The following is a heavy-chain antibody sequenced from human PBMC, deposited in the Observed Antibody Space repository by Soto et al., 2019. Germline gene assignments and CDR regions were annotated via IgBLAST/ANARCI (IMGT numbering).Heavy chain of an antibody. V-gene: IGHV1-69*08. J-gene: IGHJ4*02. D-gene: IGHD3-10*01. CDR3: TRDWEITVATWSFGGF. CDR1: GGTFSPYT. CDR2: IIPFHGVT. Sequence: QVQLLQSGAEVKKPGSSVKVSCKASGGTFSPYTINWVRQAPGQGLEWMGRIIPFHGVTNYAQKFKARVTITSDKSTSTAYMELSGLRFEDTAMYYCTRDWEITVATWSFGGFWGRGTLVTVSS.